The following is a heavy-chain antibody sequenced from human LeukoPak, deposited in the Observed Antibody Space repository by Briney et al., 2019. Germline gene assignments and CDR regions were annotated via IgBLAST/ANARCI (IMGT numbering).Heavy chain of an antibody. CDR1: GYTFTAYH. D-gene: IGHD2-2*01. CDR3: ATGERLVPAAMWFDY. J-gene: IGHJ4*02. CDR2: INPKSGGR. V-gene: IGHV1-2*02. Sequence: GASVKVSCKASGYTFTAYHIHWVRQAPGQELEWMGWINPKSGGRSYAQRFQGRVTMTRDTSISTAYMELSRLRSDDTAVYYCATGERLVPAAMWFDYWGQGTLVTVSS.